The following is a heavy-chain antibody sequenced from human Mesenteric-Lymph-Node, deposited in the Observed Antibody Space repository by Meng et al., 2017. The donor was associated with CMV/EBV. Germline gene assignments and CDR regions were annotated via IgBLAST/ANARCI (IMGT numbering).Heavy chain of an antibody. CDR2: IIPIFGTA. D-gene: IGHD3-10*01. Sequence: SGGTFSTYAITWVRQAPGQGLEWMGGIIPIFGTAINAQKFQGRVTITTDESTSTAYMELSSLRSEDTAVYYCARRSRAVRAYGMDVWGQGTTVTVSS. CDR1: GGTFSTYA. V-gene: IGHV1-69*05. J-gene: IGHJ6*02. CDR3: ARRSRAVRAYGMDV.